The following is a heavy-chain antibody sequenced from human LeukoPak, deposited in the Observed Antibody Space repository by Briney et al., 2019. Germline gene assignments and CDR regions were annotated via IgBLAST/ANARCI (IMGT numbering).Heavy chain of an antibody. CDR3: ARDRRYCSSISCYGVCDY. V-gene: IGHV3-21*01. CDR1: GFTFSNYR. Sequence: GGSLRLSCAASGFTFSNYRMNWVRQAPGKGLEWVSFISSSSYIYYADSVKGRFTISRDNSKNTLYLQMNSLRAEDTAVYYCARDRRYCSSISCYGVCDYWGQGTLVTVSS. CDR2: ISSSSYI. J-gene: IGHJ4*02. D-gene: IGHD2-2*01.